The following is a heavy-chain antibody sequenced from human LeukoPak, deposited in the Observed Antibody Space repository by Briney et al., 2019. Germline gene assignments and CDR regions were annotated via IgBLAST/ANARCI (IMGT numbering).Heavy chain of an antibody. Sequence: GGSLRLSCAASGFTFSNYAMSWVRQAPGKGLERVSGLSGSGGSTYYADSVKGRFTISRDNSKNTLYLQMNSLRAEDTAVYYCAKGRTSSDYWGQGTLVTVSS. J-gene: IGHJ4*02. CDR1: GFTFSNYA. D-gene: IGHD6-6*01. CDR2: LSGSGGST. CDR3: AKGRTSSDY. V-gene: IGHV3-23*01.